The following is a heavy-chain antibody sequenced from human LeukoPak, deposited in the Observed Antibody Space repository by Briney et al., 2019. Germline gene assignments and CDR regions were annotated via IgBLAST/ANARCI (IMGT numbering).Heavy chain of an antibody. D-gene: IGHD3-10*01. V-gene: IGHV3-20*01. CDR1: EFTFSTYS. CDR2: INWIGGST. Sequence: GGSLRHSCAASEFTFSTYSMNGVRQAPGKGLEWVSGINWIGGSTHYADSVRGRFTLSRENGKNSLCLQINRLRAEDTALYSSARSGLWFGESLWVKYFDYWGQGALVTDPS. J-gene: IGHJ4*02. CDR3: ARSGLWFGESLWVKYFDY.